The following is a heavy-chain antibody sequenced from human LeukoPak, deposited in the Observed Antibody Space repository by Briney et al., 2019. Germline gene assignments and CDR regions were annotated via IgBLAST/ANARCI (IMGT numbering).Heavy chain of an antibody. D-gene: IGHD1-14*01. J-gene: IGHJ6*03. CDR2: IYTSGST. V-gene: IGHV4-61*02. Sequence: PSETLSLTCTVSGGSISSGSYYWSWIRQPAGKGLEWIGRIYTSGSTNYNPSLKSRVTISVDTSKNQFSLKLSSVTAADTAVYYCARGLQNRGPHMGYYYMDVWGKGTTVTVSS. CDR1: GGSISSGSYY. CDR3: ARGLQNRGPHMGYYYMDV.